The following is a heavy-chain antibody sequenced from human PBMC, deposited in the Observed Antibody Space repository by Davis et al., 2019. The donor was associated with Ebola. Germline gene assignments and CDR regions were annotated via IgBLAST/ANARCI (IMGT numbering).Heavy chain of an antibody. CDR2: ISYDGSNK. D-gene: IGHD2-15*01. CDR1: GFTFSSYG. V-gene: IGHV3-30*03. Sequence: GGSLRLSCAASGFTFSSYGMHWVRQAPGKGLEWVAVISYDGSNKYYADSVKGRFTISRENAKNSLYLQMNSLRAEDTAVYYCARGLGYCSGGSCYYYYGMDVWGQGTTVTVSS. CDR3: ARGLGYCSGGSCYYYYGMDV. J-gene: IGHJ6*02.